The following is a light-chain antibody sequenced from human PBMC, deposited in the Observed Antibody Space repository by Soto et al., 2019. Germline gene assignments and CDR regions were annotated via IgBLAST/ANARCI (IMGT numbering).Light chain of an antibody. CDR2: DAS. Sequence: EIVLTQSPATLSLSPGERATLSFRASQSVSSYLAWYQQKPGQAPRLLIYDASTRATGIPARFSGSGSGTDFTLTISSLEPEDFAVYYCQQRSNWVSFGGGTKVEIK. CDR1: QSVSSY. J-gene: IGKJ4*01. CDR3: QQRSNWVS. V-gene: IGKV3-11*01.